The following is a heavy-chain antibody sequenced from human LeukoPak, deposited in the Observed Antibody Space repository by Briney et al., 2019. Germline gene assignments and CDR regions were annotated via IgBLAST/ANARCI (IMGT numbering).Heavy chain of an antibody. Sequence: SETLSLTCTVSGGSISSYYWSWIRQPAGKGLEWIGRIYTSGSTNYNPSLKSRVTISVDTSKNQFSLKLTSVTAADTAVYYCARHRDFPGLKDYFDPWGQGTLVTVSS. D-gene: IGHD2-8*02. V-gene: IGHV4-4*07. CDR3: ARHRDFPGLKDYFDP. CDR2: IYTSGST. CDR1: GGSISSYY. J-gene: IGHJ4*02.